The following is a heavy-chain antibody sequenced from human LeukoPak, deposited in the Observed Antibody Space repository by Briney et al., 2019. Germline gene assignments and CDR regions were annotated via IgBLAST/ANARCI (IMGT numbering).Heavy chain of an antibody. CDR2: ISYDGSDK. Sequence: QTGGSLRLSCAASGFTFSSYAMHWVRQAPGKGLEWVAVISYDGSDKYYADSVKGRFTISRDISKNTLYLQMNSLRTEDTAVYYCARGFRSSSWYFDYWGQGTLVTVSS. CDR1: GFTFSSYA. D-gene: IGHD6-13*01. J-gene: IGHJ4*02. V-gene: IGHV3-30*04. CDR3: ARGFRSSSWYFDY.